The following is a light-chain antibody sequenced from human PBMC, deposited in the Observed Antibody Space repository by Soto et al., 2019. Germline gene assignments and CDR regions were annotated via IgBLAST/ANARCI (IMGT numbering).Light chain of an antibody. Sequence: EIVLTQSPGTVSFSPGERATLSCRASQSVGSRWLAWYQQKPGQAPRVLIYGGSNRATGIPDRFSGSGSGTAFTLTISRLEPGDFGVYFCQQYYSSLTFGQGTKLE. CDR3: QQYYSSLT. CDR1: QSVGSRW. CDR2: GGS. V-gene: IGKV3-20*01. J-gene: IGKJ1*01.